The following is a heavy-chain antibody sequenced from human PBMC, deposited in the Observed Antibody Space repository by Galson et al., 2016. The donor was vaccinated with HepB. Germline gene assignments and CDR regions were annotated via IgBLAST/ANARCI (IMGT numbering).Heavy chain of an antibody. CDR1: GFTFSDYY. CDR2: ISISSSYT. D-gene: IGHD5-12*01. V-gene: IGHV3-11*03. J-gene: IGHJ3*02. CDR3: ARNRGYSGYDAFDI. Sequence: SLRLSCAASGFTFSDYYMSWIRQAPGKGLEWVSYISISSSYTNYADSVKGRFTISRDNAKNSVYLQMNSLRAEDTAMYYCARNRGYSGYDAFDIWGQGTMVTVSS.